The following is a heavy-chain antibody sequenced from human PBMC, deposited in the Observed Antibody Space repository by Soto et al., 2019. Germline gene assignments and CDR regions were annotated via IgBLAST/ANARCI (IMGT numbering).Heavy chain of an antibody. Sequence: PSETLSLTCTVSGGSISSGGYYWSWIRQHPGKGLEWIGYIYYSGSTYYNPSLKSRVTISVDTSKNQFSLKLSSVTAADTAVYYCARCPKRASNNWFDPWGQGTLVTVSS. CDR2: IYYSGST. CDR3: ARCPKRASNNWFDP. J-gene: IGHJ5*02. V-gene: IGHV4-31*03. CDR1: GGSISSGGYY.